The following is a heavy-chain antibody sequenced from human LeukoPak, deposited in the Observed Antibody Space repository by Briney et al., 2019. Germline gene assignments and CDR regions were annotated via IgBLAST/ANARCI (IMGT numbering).Heavy chain of an antibody. CDR1: GFTFSTYA. CDR3: ARSRGPNTFGGVHDY. Sequence: GGSLRLSCAASGFTFSTYAISWVRQAPGKRLEWVSGISGSGGSTYYADSVKGRFTISRDNSKNTLYLQMNSLRAEDTAVYYCARSRGPNTFGGVHDYWGQGTLVTVSS. J-gene: IGHJ4*02. D-gene: IGHD3-16*01. V-gene: IGHV3-23*01. CDR2: ISGSGGST.